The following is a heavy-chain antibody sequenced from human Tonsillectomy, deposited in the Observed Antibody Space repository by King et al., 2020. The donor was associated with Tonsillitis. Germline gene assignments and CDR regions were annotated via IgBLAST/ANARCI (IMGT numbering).Heavy chain of an antibody. D-gene: IGHD3-10*01. CDR3: ARGSSGMDV. CDR2: ISSNSTYI. CDR1: GFTFSSYT. J-gene: IGHJ6*02. Sequence: VQLVESGGGLVKPGGSLRLSCAASGFTFSSYTMNLVRQAPGKGLEWVASISSNSTYIYYADSVKGRFTISRDNAKNSLYLQMNSLRAEDTAVYYCARGSSGMDVWGQGTTVTVSS. V-gene: IGHV3-21*01.